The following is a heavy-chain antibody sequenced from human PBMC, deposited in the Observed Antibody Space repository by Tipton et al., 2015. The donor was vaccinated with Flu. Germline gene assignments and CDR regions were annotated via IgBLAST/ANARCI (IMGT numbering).Heavy chain of an antibody. CDR1: GYTFSRNG. D-gene: IGHD6-13*01. V-gene: IGHV1-18*04. CDR3: ARELQLGIELASTTRMFDS. CDR2: INPKTGNT. Sequence: QLVQSGAEVRKPGASVKVSCKASGYTFSRNGISWVRQAPGQGLEWLGWINPKTGNTNYVQKLQGRVTMTIDPSTSPAYMELRSLGSDDTAVFYCARELQLGIELASTTRMFDSWGQGTLVTVSS. J-gene: IGHJ4*02.